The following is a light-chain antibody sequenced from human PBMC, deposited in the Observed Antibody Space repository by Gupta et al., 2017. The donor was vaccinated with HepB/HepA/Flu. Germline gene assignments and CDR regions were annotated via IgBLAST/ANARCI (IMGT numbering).Light chain of an antibody. Sequence: SDELTQPPSVSVSPGQTARITCSGDTLSSQYTYWYQQRPGQAPILIIFQDKERPPGIPERFSASSSGTTASLTISDVQSEDAADYFCQSLDASGRVFGGGTKLTVL. J-gene: IGLJ3*02. V-gene: IGLV3-25*03. CDR2: QDK. CDR1: TLSSQY. CDR3: QSLDASGRV.